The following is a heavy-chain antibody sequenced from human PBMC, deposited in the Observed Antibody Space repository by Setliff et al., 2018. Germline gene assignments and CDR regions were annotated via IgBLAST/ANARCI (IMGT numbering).Heavy chain of an antibody. CDR2: INPDGSEK. D-gene: IGHD5-18*01. J-gene: IGHJ6*02. Sequence: PGGSLRLSCGASGFTYKNDWVSWVRQAPGKGLEWLASINPDGSEKYYVDSVKGRFTISRDNARNSLSLQMNSLRAEDMGVYYCAKDGGTAMLKTYYYGLDVWGPGTTVTVSS. CDR3: AKDGGTAMLKTYYYGLDV. CDR1: GFTYKNDW. V-gene: IGHV3-7*01.